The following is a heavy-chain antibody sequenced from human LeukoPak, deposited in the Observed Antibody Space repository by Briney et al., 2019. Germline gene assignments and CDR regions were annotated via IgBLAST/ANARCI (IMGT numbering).Heavy chain of an antibody. Sequence: SVKVSCKASGGTFSSYAISWVRQAPGQGLEWMGGIIPIFGTANYAQKFQGRVTITADESTSTAYMELSSLRSEDTAVYYCVRSQGDTAMVTNYWGQGTLVTVSS. CDR1: GGTFSSYA. J-gene: IGHJ4*02. D-gene: IGHD5-18*01. CDR3: VRSQGDTAMVTNY. CDR2: IIPIFGTA. V-gene: IGHV1-69*01.